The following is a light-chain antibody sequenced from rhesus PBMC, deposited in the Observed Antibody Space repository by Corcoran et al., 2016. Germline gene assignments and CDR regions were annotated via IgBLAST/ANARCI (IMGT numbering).Light chain of an antibody. Sequence: DIQMTQSPSSLSASVGDTVTITCRASQGISNNLAWYQQRPGKVPSLLIYYASTLQIGVTSRFRGSGSGTDFTLTISSLQPEDFATYYCQHTYGIPPTFGQGTKVEIK. J-gene: IGKJ1*01. V-gene: IGKV1S14*01. CDR2: YAS. CDR1: QGISNN. CDR3: QHTYGIPPT.